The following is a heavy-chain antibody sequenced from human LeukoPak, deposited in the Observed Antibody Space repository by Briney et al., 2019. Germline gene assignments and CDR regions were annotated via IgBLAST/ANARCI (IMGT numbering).Heavy chain of an antibody. Sequence: GGSLRLSCAASGFTFSSHAMHWVRQAPGKGLEWVTLISYDGSNKYYADSVKGRFTISRDNSKNTVYLQMNSLRAEDTAVYYCARDGTVTYYFDYWGQGTLVTVSS. CDR1: GFTFSSHA. D-gene: IGHD4-11*01. V-gene: IGHV3-30-3*01. CDR3: ARDGTVTYYFDY. J-gene: IGHJ4*02. CDR2: ISYDGSNK.